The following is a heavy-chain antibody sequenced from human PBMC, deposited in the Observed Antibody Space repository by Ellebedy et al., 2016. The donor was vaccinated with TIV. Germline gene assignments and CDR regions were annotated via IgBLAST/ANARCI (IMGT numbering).Heavy chain of an antibody. CDR3: ARGGWGGRLGESFLDY. CDR1: GYTFSRHG. Sequence: AASVKVSCKTSGYTFSRHGLNWVRQAPGQGLEWMGWINAGNGNTKYSQKFQGRVTMTTETSTSTVYMELRTLRSDDTAVYFCARGGWGGRLGESFLDYWGQGTLVTVSS. CDR2: INAGNGNT. J-gene: IGHJ4*02. V-gene: IGHV1-18*01. D-gene: IGHD3-16*01.